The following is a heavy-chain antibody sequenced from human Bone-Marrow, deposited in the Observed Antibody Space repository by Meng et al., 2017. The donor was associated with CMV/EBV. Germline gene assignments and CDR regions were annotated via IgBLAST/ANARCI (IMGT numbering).Heavy chain of an antibody. Sequence: SVKVSCKASGGTFSSYAISWVRQAPGQGLEWMGGIIPIFGTANYAQKFQGRVTITTDESTSTAYMELSSLRSEDTAAYYCARDLGGTGGDGRAAHYYYYGMDVWGQGTTVTVSS. CDR2: IIPIFGTA. V-gene: IGHV1-69*05. D-gene: IGHD3-16*01. CDR3: ARDLGGTGGDGRAAHYYYYGMDV. CDR1: GGTFSSYA. J-gene: IGHJ6*02.